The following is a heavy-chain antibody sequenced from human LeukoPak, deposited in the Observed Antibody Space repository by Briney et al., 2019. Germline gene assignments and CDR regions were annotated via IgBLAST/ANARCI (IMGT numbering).Heavy chain of an antibody. CDR2: ISYHGKNE. J-gene: IGHJ4*02. D-gene: IGHD3-3*01. CDR3: AKDQLLFGVVIIPSIFDY. Sequence: GGSLRLSCAASGFSFSDYGMHWVRQAPGKGPEWVTVISYHGKNEYYADSVKGRFTISRDNSKNTLYLQMNSLRAEDTAVYYCAKDQLLFGVVIIPSIFDYWGQGTLVTVSS. CDR1: GFSFSDYG. V-gene: IGHV3-30*18.